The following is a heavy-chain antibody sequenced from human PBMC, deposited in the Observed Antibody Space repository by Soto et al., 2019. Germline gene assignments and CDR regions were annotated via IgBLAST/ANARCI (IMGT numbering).Heavy chain of an antibody. CDR2: ISSSSSYI. V-gene: IGHV3-21*01. Sequence: EVQLVESGGGLVKPGGSLRLSCAASGFTFSNYSMNWVRQAPGKGQEWVSSISSSSSYIYYADSVKGRFNMSRDNAKNSLYLQMDRSRAARTAGYYCAREQRGYLYGSALGKRGQGTLVTVSS. J-gene: IGHJ4*02. D-gene: IGHD5-18*01. CDR3: AREQRGYLYGSALGK. CDR1: GFTFSNYS.